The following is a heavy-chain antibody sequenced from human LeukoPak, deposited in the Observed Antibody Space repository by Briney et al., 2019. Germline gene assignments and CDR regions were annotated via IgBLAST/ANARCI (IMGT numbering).Heavy chain of an antibody. CDR3: ARVRAAAGIRATDY. Sequence: PGGSLRLSCAASGFTFSSYAMNWVRQAPGKGLEWVSSISSSSSYIYYADSVKGRFTISRDNAKNSLYLQMSSLRAEDTALYFCARVRAAAGIRATDYWGQGTLVTVSS. CDR2: ISSSSSYI. D-gene: IGHD6-13*01. V-gene: IGHV3-21*01. CDR1: GFTFSSYA. J-gene: IGHJ4*02.